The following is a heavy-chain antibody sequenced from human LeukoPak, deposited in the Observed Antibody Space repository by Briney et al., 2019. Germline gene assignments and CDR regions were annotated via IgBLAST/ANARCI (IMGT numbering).Heavy chain of an antibody. J-gene: IGHJ4*02. CDR3: ARTVYDILTGYYLLDY. CDR2: ISSSSSYI. CDR1: GFTFSSYS. Sequence: GGSLRLSCAASGFTFSSYSMNWVRQAPVKGLEWVSSISSSSSYIYYADSVKGRFTISRDNAKNSLYLQMNSLRAEDTAVYFCARTVYDILTGYYLLDYWGQGTLVTVSS. D-gene: IGHD3-9*01. V-gene: IGHV3-21*01.